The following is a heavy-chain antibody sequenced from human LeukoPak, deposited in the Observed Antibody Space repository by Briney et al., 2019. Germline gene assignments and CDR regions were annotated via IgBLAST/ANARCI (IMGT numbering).Heavy chain of an antibody. CDR2: ISSSSSTI. V-gene: IGHV3-48*04. Sequence: PGGSLRLSCAASGFTLSSYSMNWVRQAPGKGLEWVSYISSSSSTIYYADSVKGRFTISRDTAKNSLYLQMNSLRGEDTAVYYCARADYGDYRLVDHWGQRTLVTVSS. D-gene: IGHD4-17*01. CDR1: GFTLSSYS. J-gene: IGHJ4*02. CDR3: ARADYGDYRLVDH.